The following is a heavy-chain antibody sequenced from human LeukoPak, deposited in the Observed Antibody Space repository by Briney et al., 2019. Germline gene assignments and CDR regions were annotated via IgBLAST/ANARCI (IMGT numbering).Heavy chain of an antibody. Sequence: SETLSLTRIVSGGSISRGVYYWSWLRQHPGKGLEWIGYIYYSGSTYYNPSLKSRVTISVDPSKNQFSLKLSSVTAADTAVYYCAREAPQLRFDYYYAMDVWGQGNTVTVSS. D-gene: IGHD3-10*01. CDR1: GGSISRGVYY. CDR2: IYYSGST. J-gene: IGHJ6*02. CDR3: AREAPQLRFDYYYAMDV. V-gene: IGHV4-31*03.